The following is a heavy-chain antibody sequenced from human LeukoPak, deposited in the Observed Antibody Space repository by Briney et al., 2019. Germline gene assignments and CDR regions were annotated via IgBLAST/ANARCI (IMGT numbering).Heavy chain of an antibody. J-gene: IGHJ4*02. CDR3: AKDIGATVTTIDY. Sequence: GGSLRLSCEASGFTFNSYAMSWVRHAPGKGLEWVSGISGSGGDTDYADSVKGRFTISRDNSKNTLYLQMNSLRAEDTAVYYCAKDIGATVTTIDYWGQGTLVTVSS. V-gene: IGHV3-23*01. CDR2: ISGSGGDT. D-gene: IGHD4-17*01. CDR1: GFTFNSYA.